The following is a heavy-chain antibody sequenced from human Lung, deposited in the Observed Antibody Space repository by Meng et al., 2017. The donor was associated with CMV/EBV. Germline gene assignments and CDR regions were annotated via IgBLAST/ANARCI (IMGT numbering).Heavy chain of an antibody. J-gene: IGHJ6*02. CDR3: TRALDYYDSRAFDYYYGMDV. CDR2: IRSKAYGETT. D-gene: IGHD3-22*01. CDR1: GFTFGDYA. V-gene: IGHV3-49*04. Sequence: GESLKISCTASGFTFGDYAMSWVRQAPGKGLEWVGFIRSKAYGETTEYAASVKGRFTISRDDSKSIAYLQMNSLKTEDTAVYYCTRALDYYDSRAFDYYYGMDVGXQGTXVTVAS.